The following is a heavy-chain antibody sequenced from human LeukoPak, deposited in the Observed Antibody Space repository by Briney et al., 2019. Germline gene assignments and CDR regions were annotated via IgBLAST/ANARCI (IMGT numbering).Heavy chain of an antibody. V-gene: IGHV3-33*06. CDR3: AKGSKSRGKVYYYYMDV. Sequence: PGGSLRLSCAASGFTFSSYGMHWVRQAPGKGLEWVAVIWYDGSNKYYADSVKGRFTISRDNSKNTLYLQMNSLRAEDTAVYYCAKGSKSRGKVYYYYMDVWGKGTTVTVSS. D-gene: IGHD6-13*01. J-gene: IGHJ6*03. CDR2: IWYDGSNK. CDR1: GFTFSSYG.